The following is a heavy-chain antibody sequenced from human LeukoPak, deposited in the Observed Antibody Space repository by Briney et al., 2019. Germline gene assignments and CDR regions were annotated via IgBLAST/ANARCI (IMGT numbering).Heavy chain of an antibody. CDR3: VRENIAAAGNNGFDP. V-gene: IGHV5-51*01. CDR1: GYSFTTYW. Sequence: GESLKISCKGSGYSFTTYWIAWVRQMPGKGLEWMGIIYPGDSDTRYSPSFQGQVTISADKSISTAYLQWSSLKASDTAMYYCVRENIAAAGNNGFDPWGQGTLVTVSS. D-gene: IGHD6-13*01. CDR2: IYPGDSDT. J-gene: IGHJ5*02.